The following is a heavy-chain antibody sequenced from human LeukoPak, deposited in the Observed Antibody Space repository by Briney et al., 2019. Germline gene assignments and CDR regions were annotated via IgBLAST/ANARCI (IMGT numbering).Heavy chain of an antibody. CDR1: GFNFSSYS. CDR2: ICSSSISI. CDR3: ARDSDISVAGDY. Sequence: GGSLRLSCAASGFNFSSYSMNWVRQAPGKGLEWVSSICSSSISIQYADSVKGRFTISRDNAKNSLYLQMNSLRAEDAALYYCARDSDISVAGDYWGQGTLVTVSS. D-gene: IGHD6-19*01. V-gene: IGHV3-21*04. J-gene: IGHJ4*02.